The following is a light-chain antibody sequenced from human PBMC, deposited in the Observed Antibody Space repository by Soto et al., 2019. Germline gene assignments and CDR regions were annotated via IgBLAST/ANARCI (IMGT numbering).Light chain of an antibody. CDR3: QHYNNWPT. Sequence: EIVMTQSPATLSVSPGERATLSFRASQSVSSSLAWYQQKPFQAPRLLIYGASTRATSIPARFSCSGSGTELTLTTSSLQSADLAVYYCQHYNNWPTFGQGTKLEIK. CDR2: GAS. V-gene: IGKV3-15*01. J-gene: IGKJ2*01. CDR1: QSVSSS.